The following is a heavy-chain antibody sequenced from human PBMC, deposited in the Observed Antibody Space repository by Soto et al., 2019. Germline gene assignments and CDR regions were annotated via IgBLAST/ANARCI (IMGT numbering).Heavy chain of an antibody. CDR2: YNPEEGET. D-gene: IGHD3-10*01. Sequence: QVQLVPSGAEVTKPGASVKVSCKVSGYPFTELSMHWVRQAPGKGLEWAGGYNPEEGETMSAQKFQGSLTMTEDISTATAYMERRSVRSEDTAMYYCATDITYGTGREDHWGQGTLVTVSS. CDR3: ATDITYGTGREDH. V-gene: IGHV1-24*01. J-gene: IGHJ4*02. CDR1: GYPFTELS.